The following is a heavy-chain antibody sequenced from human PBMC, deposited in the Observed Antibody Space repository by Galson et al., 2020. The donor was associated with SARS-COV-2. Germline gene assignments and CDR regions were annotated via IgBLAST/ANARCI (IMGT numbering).Heavy chain of an antibody. CDR3: AKDGDGSGSDSDYFDY. J-gene: IGHJ4*02. Sequence: GGSLRLSCAASGFTFSSYAMSWVRQAPGKGLEWVSAISGSGGSTYYADSVKGRFTISRDNSKNTLYLQMNSLRAEDTAVYYCAKDGDGSGSDSDYFDYWGQGTLVTVSS. CDR1: GFTFSSYA. D-gene: IGHD3-10*01. CDR2: ISGSGGST. V-gene: IGHV3-23*01.